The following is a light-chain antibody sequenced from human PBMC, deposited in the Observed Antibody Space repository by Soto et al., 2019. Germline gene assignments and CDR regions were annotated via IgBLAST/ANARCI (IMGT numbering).Light chain of an antibody. V-gene: IGLV1-44*01. CDR1: SSNIGGNT. Sequence: QSVLTQPPSASGTPGQRVTISCSGSSSNIGGNTVNWYKQLPGTAPKLLIYSNDQRPSGVPDRFSGSKSGTSASLAISGLQSEDEATYYCAGWDDSLNGQVVFGGGTKLTVL. J-gene: IGLJ2*01. CDR3: AGWDDSLNGQVV. CDR2: SND.